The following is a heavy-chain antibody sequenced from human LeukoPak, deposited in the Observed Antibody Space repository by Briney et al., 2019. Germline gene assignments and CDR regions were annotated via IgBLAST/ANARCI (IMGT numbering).Heavy chain of an antibody. D-gene: IGHD3-22*01. V-gene: IGHV3-33*08. J-gene: IGHJ3*02. Sequence: GGSLRLSCAASGFTFSTYTMNWVRQAPGKGLEWVAVIWYDGSNKYYADSVKGRFTISRDNSKNTLYLQMNSLRAEDTAVYYCARGGGVVVVITHAFDIWGQGTMVTVSS. CDR2: IWYDGSNK. CDR1: GFTFSTYT. CDR3: ARGGGVVVVITHAFDI.